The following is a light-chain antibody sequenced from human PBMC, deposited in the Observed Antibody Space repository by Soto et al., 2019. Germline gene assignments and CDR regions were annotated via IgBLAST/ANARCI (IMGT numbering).Light chain of an antibody. V-gene: IGKV3-20*01. CDR1: QSVSSSY. Sequence: EIVLTQSPGTLSLSPGERATLSCRASQSVSSSYLAWYQQKAGQAPRLLIYGASSRATGIPDRFSGSGSGTDFNLTISRLETEDFAVYYCQQYDSSPKTFGQGTKVDIK. CDR3: QQYDSSPKT. CDR2: GAS. J-gene: IGKJ1*01.